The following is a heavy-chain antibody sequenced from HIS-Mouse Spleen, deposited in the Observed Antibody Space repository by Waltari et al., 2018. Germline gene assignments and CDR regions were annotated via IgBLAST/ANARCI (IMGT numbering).Heavy chain of an antibody. CDR1: GFSLSTSAMC. CDR3: ARIAEGYSSGWYAFDY. CDR2: IDWDDDK. V-gene: IGHV2-70*15. Sequence: QVTLRESGPALVKPTQPLTLTCTFSGFSLSTSAMCVSWIRQPPGKALEWLARIDWDDDKYYSTSLKTRLTISKDTSKNQVVLTMTNMDPVDTATYYCARIAEGYSSGWYAFDYWGQGTLVTVSS. J-gene: IGHJ4*02. D-gene: IGHD6-19*01.